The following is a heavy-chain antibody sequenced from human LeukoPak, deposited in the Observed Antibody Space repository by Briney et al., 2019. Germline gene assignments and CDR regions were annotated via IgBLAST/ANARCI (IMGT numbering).Heavy chain of an antibody. D-gene: IGHD6-19*01. V-gene: IGHV3-23*01. CDR3: AKGGYSSRLYYFDY. CDR2: ISGSGGST. CDR1: GFTFSGYA. Sequence: PGGSLRLSCAASGFTFSGYAMSWVRQAPGKGLEWVSAISGSGGSTYYADSVKGRFTISRDNSKNTLYLQMNSLRAEDTAVYYCAKGGYSSRLYYFDYWGQGTLVTVSS. J-gene: IGHJ4*02.